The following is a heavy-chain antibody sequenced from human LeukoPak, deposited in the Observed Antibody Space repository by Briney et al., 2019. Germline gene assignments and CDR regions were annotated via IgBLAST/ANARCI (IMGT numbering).Heavy chain of an antibody. D-gene: IGHD1-26*01. CDR2: ISAGNGNT. CDR3: ARDSGSGNNDY. Sequence: ASVKVSCKASGYTFTSYAIHWVRQAPGQRLEWMGWISAGNGNTKYSQNFQGRVTFISNTSATTASMELSSLRSGDAAVYYCARDSGSGNNDYWGQGTLVTVSS. CDR1: GYTFTSYA. J-gene: IGHJ4*02. V-gene: IGHV1-3*01.